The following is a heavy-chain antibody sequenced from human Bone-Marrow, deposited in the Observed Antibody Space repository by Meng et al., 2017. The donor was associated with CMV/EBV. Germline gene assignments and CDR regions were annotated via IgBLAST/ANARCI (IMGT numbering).Heavy chain of an antibody. J-gene: IGHJ4*02. V-gene: IGHV3-11*04. CDR2: ISSSGSTI. CDR1: GFTFSDYY. CDR3: ARDTYGSGSNFDF. D-gene: IGHD3-10*01. Sequence: GGPLRLSFAASGFTFSDYYMSWIRQAPGKGLEWVSYISSSGSTIYYADPVKGRFTISRDNAKNSLYLQMNSLRADDTAVYYCARDTYGSGSNFDFWGQGTLVTVSS.